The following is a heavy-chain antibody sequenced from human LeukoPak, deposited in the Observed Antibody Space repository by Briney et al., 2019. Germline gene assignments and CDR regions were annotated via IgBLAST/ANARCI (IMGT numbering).Heavy chain of an antibody. Sequence: GGSLRLSCAASGFTFSNYAMSWVRQAPGKGLEWVAVISYDGSEKYYADSVKGRFTISRDNSKNTLYLQMSSLRAEDTAVYYCAKGFRALSSSWYPYFDYWGQGTLVTVSS. D-gene: IGHD6-13*01. CDR3: AKGFRALSSSWYPYFDY. CDR2: ISYDGSEK. J-gene: IGHJ4*02. V-gene: IGHV3-30*18. CDR1: GFTFSNYA.